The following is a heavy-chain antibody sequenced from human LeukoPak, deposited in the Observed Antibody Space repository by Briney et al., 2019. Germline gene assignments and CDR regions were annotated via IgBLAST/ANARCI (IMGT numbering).Heavy chain of an antibody. J-gene: IGHJ6*04. D-gene: IGHD2-2*01. CDR3: AKDYCSSTSCYYYYYYGMDV. V-gene: IGHV3-23*01. Sequence: GGSLRLSCAASGFTFSSYAMSWVRQAPGKGLEWVSAISGSGGSTYYADFVKGRFTISRDNSKNTLYLQMNSLRAEDTAVYYCAKDYCSSTSCYYYYYYGMDVWGKGTTVTVSS. CDR1: GFTFSSYA. CDR2: ISGSGGST.